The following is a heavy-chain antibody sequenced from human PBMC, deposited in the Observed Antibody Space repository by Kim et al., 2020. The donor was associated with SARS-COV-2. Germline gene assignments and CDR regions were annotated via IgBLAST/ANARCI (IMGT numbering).Heavy chain of an antibody. D-gene: IGHD2-2*01. CDR2: INHSGSS. Sequence: SETLSLSCAVYGGSFSGYYWSWIRQPPGKGLEWIGEINHSGSSNYKSSLKSRVTISVDTSKNQFSLKLSSVTAADTAVYYCARLRKDIVVVPAVVRYHYYDYYYMDVWGKGTTVTVSS. CDR1: GGSFSGYY. V-gene: IGHV4-34*01. J-gene: IGHJ6*03. CDR3: ARLRKDIVVVPAVVRYHYYDYYYMDV.